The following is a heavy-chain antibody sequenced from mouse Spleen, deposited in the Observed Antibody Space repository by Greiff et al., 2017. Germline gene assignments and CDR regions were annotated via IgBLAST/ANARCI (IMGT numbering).Heavy chain of an antibody. CDR1: GYTFTSYW. Sequence: VQLQQSGAELAKPGASVKMSCKASGYTFTSYWMHWVKQRPGQGLEWIGYINPSTGYTEYNQKFKDKATLTADKSSSTAYMQLSSLTSEDSAVYYCARWGHFDVWGAGTTVTVSS. CDR2: INPSTGYT. V-gene: IGHV1-7*01. J-gene: IGHJ1*01. CDR3: ARWGHFDV.